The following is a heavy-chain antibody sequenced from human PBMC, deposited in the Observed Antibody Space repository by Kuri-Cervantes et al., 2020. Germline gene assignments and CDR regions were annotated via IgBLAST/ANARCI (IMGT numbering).Heavy chain of an antibody. CDR3: ARDANTRTYRRTAMGDY. D-gene: IGHD5-18*01. CDR2: IIPIFGTA. V-gene: IGHV1-69*06. Sequence: SVKVSCKASGGTFSSYAISWVRQAPGQGLEWMGGIIPIFGTANYAQKFQGRVTITADKSTSTAYMELSSLRSDDTAVYYCARDANTRTYRRTAMGDYWGQGTLVTVSS. CDR1: GGTFSSYA. J-gene: IGHJ4*02.